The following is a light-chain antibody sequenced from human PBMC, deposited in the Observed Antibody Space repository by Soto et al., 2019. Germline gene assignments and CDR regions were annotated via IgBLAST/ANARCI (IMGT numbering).Light chain of an antibody. J-gene: IGLJ2*01. Sequence: QSVLTQPPSVSGAPGQRFTISCTGTSSNIGAGYDVHWYQQVPGTSPKLLIFVNSNRPSGVPDRFSGSKSGTSASLAITGLQAEDEADYYCQSYDNSLSVHVVFGGGTKLTVL. CDR2: VNS. CDR1: SSNIGAGYD. CDR3: QSYDNSLSVHVV. V-gene: IGLV1-40*01.